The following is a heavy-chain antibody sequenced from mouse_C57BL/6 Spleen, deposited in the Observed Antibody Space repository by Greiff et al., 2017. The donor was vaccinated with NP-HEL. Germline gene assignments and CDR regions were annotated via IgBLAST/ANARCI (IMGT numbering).Heavy chain of an antibody. V-gene: IGHV3-6*01. CDR3: ARRADVGDY. J-gene: IGHJ2*01. CDR1: GYSITSGYY. Sequence: DVKLQESGPGLVKPSQSLSLTCSVTGYSITSGYYWNWIRQFPGNKLEWMGYISYDGSNNYNPSLKNRISITRDTSKNQFFLKLNSVTTEDTATYYCARRADVGDYWGQGTTLTVSS. D-gene: IGHD3-3*01. CDR2: ISYDGSN.